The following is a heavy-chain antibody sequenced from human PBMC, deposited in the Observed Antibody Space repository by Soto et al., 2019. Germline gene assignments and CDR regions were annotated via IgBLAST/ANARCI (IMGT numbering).Heavy chain of an antibody. Sequence: PGGSLRLSCAASGFTFSSYAMHWVRQAPGKGLEWVAVISYDGSNKYYADSVKGRFTISRDNSKNTLYLQMNSLRAEDTAVYYCATSDCSGGSCWAYFDYWGQGTLVTVSS. CDR1: GFTFSSYA. CDR2: ISYDGSNK. CDR3: ATSDCSGGSCWAYFDY. V-gene: IGHV3-30-3*01. J-gene: IGHJ4*02. D-gene: IGHD2-15*01.